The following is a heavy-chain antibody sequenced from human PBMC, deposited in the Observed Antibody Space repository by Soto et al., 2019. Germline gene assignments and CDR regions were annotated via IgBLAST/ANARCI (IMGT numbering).Heavy chain of an antibody. Sequence: GGPLRLSCAAAGFTFSSYGMHWVRKAPGKGLEWVAVIWYDGSNKYYADSVKGRFTISRDNSKNTLYLQMNSLRAEDTAVYYCAREEGIAVAALDYWGQGTLVTVSS. CDR1: GFTFSSYG. D-gene: IGHD6-19*01. J-gene: IGHJ4*02. CDR2: IWYDGSNK. CDR3: AREEGIAVAALDY. V-gene: IGHV3-33*01.